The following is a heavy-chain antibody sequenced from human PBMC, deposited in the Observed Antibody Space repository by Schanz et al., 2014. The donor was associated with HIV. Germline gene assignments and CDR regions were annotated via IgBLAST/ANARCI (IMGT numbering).Heavy chain of an antibody. CDR3: AKSRFQLHWFDS. CDR1: GYSFTSNF. D-gene: IGHD2-2*01. J-gene: IGHJ5*01. V-gene: IGHV1-8*01. CDR2: MNPNSGNT. Sequence: QAQLVQSGAEVKKPGASVKVSCKASGYSFTSNFIHWVRQATGQGLEWMGWMNPNSGNTGFAQKFQGRVTMTRNTSISTAYMELSSLRSEDTAVYYCAKSRFQLHWFDSWGQGTLVTVSS.